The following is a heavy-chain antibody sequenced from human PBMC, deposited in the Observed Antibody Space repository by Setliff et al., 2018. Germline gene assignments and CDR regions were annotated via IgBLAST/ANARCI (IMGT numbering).Heavy chain of an antibody. D-gene: IGHD1-26*01. J-gene: IGHJ5*02. V-gene: IGHV4-61*02. CDR1: GGSPNSGSYY. CDR3: ARDNTILGATDH. Sequence: PSETLSLTCAVSGGSPNSGSYYWSWIRQSTERGLEWLGRLHTSGSTTYNPALNSRVTISVDTSTNQFSLRLTSLTAAGTAVYFCARDNTILGATDHWGQGTLVTVSS. CDR2: LHTSGST.